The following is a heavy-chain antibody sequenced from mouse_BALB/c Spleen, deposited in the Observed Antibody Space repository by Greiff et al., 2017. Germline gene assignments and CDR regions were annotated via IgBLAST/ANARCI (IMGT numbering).Heavy chain of an antibody. CDR3: AREGNYYGSSYYFDY. D-gene: IGHD1-1*01. CDR2: ISYDGSN. Sequence: DVQLQESGPGLVKPSQSLSLTCSVTGYSITSGYYWNWIRQFPGNKLEWMGYISYDGSNNYNPSLKNRISITRDTSKNQFFLKLNSVTTEDTATYYCAREGNYYGSSYYFDYWGQGTTLTVSS. J-gene: IGHJ2*01. CDR1: GYSITSGYY. V-gene: IGHV3-6*02.